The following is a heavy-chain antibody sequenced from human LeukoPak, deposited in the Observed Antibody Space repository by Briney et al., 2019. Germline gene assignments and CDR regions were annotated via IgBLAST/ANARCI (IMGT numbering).Heavy chain of an antibody. D-gene: IGHD6-13*01. CDR1: GGSFSGYY. V-gene: IGHV4-34*01. CDR2: INHSGST. CDR3: ARLKVRISSSWYWFDP. J-gene: IGHJ5*02. Sequence: SETLSLTCAVYGGSFSGYYWSWIRQPPGKGLEWIGEINHSGSTNYNPSLKSRVTISVDTSKNQFSLKLSSVTAADTAVYYCARLKVRISSSWYWFDPWGQGTLVTVSS.